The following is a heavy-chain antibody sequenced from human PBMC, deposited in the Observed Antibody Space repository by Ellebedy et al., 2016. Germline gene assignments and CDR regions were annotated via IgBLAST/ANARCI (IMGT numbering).Heavy chain of an antibody. CDR3: ARRDSTSWYFDC. D-gene: IGHD6-13*01. V-gene: IGHV3-74*03. Sequence: GGSLRLSCAASGFTFSSYWMHWVRQVPGKGLVWVSRIKSDGSTTTYADSVKGRFTISRDNSKNTLYLQMNSLRAEDMAIYYCARRDSTSWYFDCWGQGTLVTVSS. J-gene: IGHJ4*02. CDR2: IKSDGSTT. CDR1: GFTFSSYW.